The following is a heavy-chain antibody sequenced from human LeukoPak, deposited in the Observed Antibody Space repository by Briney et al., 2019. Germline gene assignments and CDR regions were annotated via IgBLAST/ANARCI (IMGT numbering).Heavy chain of an antibody. J-gene: IGHJ3*02. CDR3: ARGRTMTGAFDI. D-gene: IGHD3-22*01. V-gene: IGHV1-18*01. CDR1: GYTFTCYG. Sequence: ASVTVSFKASGYTFTCYGITWVRQAPAQGLEWMGLVSGYNGNANYAQKLQGRVTMTTDTSTSTTYMELKSLRSDDTAVFFCARGRTMTGAFDIWGQGTMVTVSS. CDR2: VSGYNGNA.